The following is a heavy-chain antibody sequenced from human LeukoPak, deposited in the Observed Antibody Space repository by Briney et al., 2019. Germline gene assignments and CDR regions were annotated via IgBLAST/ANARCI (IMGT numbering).Heavy chain of an antibody. V-gene: IGHV3-23*01. D-gene: IGHD2-21*02. Sequence: GGSLRLSCAASGFTFSSYAMSWVRQAPGKGLEWVSVISGSGGSTDYADSVKGRFTISRDNSKNTLYLQMNTLRAEDTAVYYCAKESGDYIFDYWGQGTLVTVSS. CDR2: ISGSGGST. CDR1: GFTFSSYA. CDR3: AKESGDYIFDY. J-gene: IGHJ4*02.